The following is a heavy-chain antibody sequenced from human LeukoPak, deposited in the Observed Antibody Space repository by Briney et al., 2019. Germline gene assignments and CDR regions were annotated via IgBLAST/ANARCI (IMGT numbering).Heavy chain of an antibody. V-gene: IGHV1-18*01. J-gene: IGHJ1*01. CDR2: ISAYNGNT. D-gene: IGHD2-2*01. Sequence: ASVKVSCKASGYTFTSYGISWVRQAPGQGLEWMGWISAYNGNTNYAQKPQGRVTMTTDTSTSTAYMELRSLRSDDTAVYYCARDLGGYCSSTSCPDHKYFQHWGQGTLVTVSS. CDR1: GYTFTSYG. CDR3: ARDLGGYCSSTSCPDHKYFQH.